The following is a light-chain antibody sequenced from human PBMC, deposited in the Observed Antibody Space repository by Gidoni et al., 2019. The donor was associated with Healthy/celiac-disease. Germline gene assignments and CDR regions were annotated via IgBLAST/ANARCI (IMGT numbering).Light chain of an antibody. CDR2: AAS. Sequence: IQMTQSPSSVSTSVGDRVTITCRARQGIRSRLAWYQQKPGKAPKLLTYAASSLQSGVPSRFSCIGAGTDFTPIISCLQPEVFATYYCNQANRFPLLFGGGTKVEIK. V-gene: IGKV1-12*01. J-gene: IGKJ4*01. CDR1: QGIRSR. CDR3: NQANRFPLL.